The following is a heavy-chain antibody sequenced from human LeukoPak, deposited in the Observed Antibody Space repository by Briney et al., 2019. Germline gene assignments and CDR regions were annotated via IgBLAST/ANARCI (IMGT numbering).Heavy chain of an antibody. V-gene: IGHV4-59*08. D-gene: IGHD3-9*01. CDR2: IYYSGST. CDR1: GGSISSYY. J-gene: IGHJ3*02. Sequence: PSETLSLTCTVSGGSISSYYWSWIRRPPGKGLEWIGYIYYSGSTNYNPSLKSRVTISVDTSKNQFSLKLSSVTAADTAVYYCARRTQLNGPLYDILTGYHDAFGIWGQGTMVTVSS. CDR3: ARRTQLNGPLYDILTGYHDAFGI.